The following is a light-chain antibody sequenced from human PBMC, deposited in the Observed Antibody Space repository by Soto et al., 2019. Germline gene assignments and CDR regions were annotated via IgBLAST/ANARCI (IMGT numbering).Light chain of an antibody. CDR1: QTVASN. Sequence: EIVMTQPPATLSVSPGERATLSCRASQTVASNLAWYQQKPGQAPRLLIHGSSTRATGVPARFSGSGSGTEFTLTVSSLQSKDFAVYYCQQYHNWPPQYTFGQGTKLQI. CDR2: GSS. V-gene: IGKV3-15*01. CDR3: QQYHNWPPQYT. J-gene: IGKJ2*01.